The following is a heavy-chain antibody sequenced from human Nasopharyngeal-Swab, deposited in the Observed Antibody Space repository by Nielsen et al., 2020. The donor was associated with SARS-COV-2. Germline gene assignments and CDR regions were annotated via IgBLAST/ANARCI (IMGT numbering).Heavy chain of an antibody. CDR3: AREVDSYDSSGYWSF. Sequence: GGSLRLSCAASGFSFSDYYMSWIRQAPGKGLEWISYISSSGGTIYSADSVKGRFTISRDHAKNSLYLQMNSLRAEDSAVYYCAREVDSYDSSGYWSFWGQGTLVTVSS. CDR1: GFSFSDYY. V-gene: IGHV3-11*04. J-gene: IGHJ4*02. CDR2: ISSSGGTI. D-gene: IGHD3-22*01.